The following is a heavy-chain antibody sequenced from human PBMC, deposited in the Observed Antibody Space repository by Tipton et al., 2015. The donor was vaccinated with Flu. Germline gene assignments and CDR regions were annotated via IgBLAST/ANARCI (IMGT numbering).Heavy chain of an antibody. V-gene: IGHV3-23*01. CDR2: ISGGGAIK. J-gene: IGHJ4*02. CDR3: AKVIPELVAGLDY. CDR1: GFTFGRYA. D-gene: IGHD6-19*01. Sequence: SLRLSCAASGFTFGRYAMSWVRQAPGKGLEWVSSISGGGAIKYFADSVKGRFTIPRDHSKNTLYLQMNSLRAEDTAVYYCAKVIPELVAGLDYWGQGALVTVSS.